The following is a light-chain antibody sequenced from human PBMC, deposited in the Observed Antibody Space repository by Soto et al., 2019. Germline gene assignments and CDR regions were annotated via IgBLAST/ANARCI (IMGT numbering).Light chain of an antibody. J-gene: IGKJ1*01. CDR2: LGS. CDR1: ESLLHSNGNNY. CDR3: MQALQPPPT. Sequence: DIVMTQSPLSLPVTPGEPASISCRSNESLLHSNGNNYLEWYLQKPGQSPQLLIYLGSNRASGVPDRCIGSGSGTDFTLKISRVEAEEVGVYYCMQALQPPPTCGQGTKVEIK. V-gene: IGKV2-28*01.